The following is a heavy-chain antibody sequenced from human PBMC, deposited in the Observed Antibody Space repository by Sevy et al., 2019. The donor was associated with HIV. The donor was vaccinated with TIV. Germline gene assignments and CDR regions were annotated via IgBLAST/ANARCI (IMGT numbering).Heavy chain of an antibody. V-gene: IGHV3-15*01. D-gene: IGHD6-13*01. Sequence: GGSLRLSCAASGFTFADAWMTWVRQAPGKGLEWVGRIKSKADGGTADYAAPVKARFTISRDDSKNTLYLQMNSLKTEDPAVYYCTTGAGFIPWYGLQHWGQGSLVTVSS. CDR3: TTGAGFIPWYGLQH. CDR2: IKSKADGGTA. CDR1: GFTFADAW. J-gene: IGHJ1*01.